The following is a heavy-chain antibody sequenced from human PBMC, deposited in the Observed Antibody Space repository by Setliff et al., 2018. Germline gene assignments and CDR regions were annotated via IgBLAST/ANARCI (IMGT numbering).Heavy chain of an antibody. V-gene: IGHV3-30*02. CDR2: LRFDGKTQ. CDR3: ARGKGNGSGGYFGYDPFDV. D-gene: IGHD3-22*01. CDR1: GFMFNSYG. J-gene: IGHJ3*01. Sequence: GGSLSLSCTASGFMFNSYGMHWVRQAPGKGLEWVAYLRFDGKTQHYADFVKGRFIISRDNFNNTLYLQMKGLGAEDTAHYYCARGKGNGSGGYFGYDPFDVWGQGTLVTVS.